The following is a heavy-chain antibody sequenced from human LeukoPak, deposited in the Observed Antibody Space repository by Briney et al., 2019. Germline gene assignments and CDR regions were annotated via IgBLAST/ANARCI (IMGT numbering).Heavy chain of an antibody. V-gene: IGHV4-59*08. CDR3: ATYTRHCSGGTCYSIDY. CDR1: GDSISSYH. Sequence: SETLSLTCIVSGDSISSYHWTWIRQPPGRGLEWIGYVYYSGSTNYNPSLKSRVAISLDTSNNQFSLKLTSVTAADTAIYYCATYTRHCSGGTCYSIDYWGQGTLVTVSS. CDR2: VYYSGST. D-gene: IGHD2-15*01. J-gene: IGHJ4*02.